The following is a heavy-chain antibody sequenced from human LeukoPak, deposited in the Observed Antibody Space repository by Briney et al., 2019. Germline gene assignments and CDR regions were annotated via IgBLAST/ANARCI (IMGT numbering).Heavy chain of an antibody. CDR2: IYTSGCT. CDR1: GGSISSGSYY. V-gene: IGHV4-61*02. J-gene: IGHJ3*02. CDR3: ARDLAGNWNYVNAFDI. D-gene: IGHD1-7*01. Sequence: SETLSLTCTVSGGSISSGSYYWRWIRQPAGKGLEWIGRIYTSGCTNYNPSLKTRVTISVDTSKNEFSLKLSSVAAADTAVYYCARDLAGNWNYVNAFDIWGQGTMVTVSS.